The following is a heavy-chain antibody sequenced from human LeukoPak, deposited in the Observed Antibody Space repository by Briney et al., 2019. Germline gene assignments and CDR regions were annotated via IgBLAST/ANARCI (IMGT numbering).Heavy chain of an antibody. Sequence: GASVKVSCKASGGTFSSYAISWVRQAPGQGLEWMGRIIPILGIANYAQKFQGRVTITADKSTSTAYMELSSLRSEDTAVYYCARAQMGYCSSTSCYKYFDYWGLGTLVTVSS. D-gene: IGHD2-2*01. CDR2: IIPILGIA. V-gene: IGHV1-69*04. CDR3: ARAQMGYCSSTSCYKYFDY. J-gene: IGHJ4*02. CDR1: GGTFSSYA.